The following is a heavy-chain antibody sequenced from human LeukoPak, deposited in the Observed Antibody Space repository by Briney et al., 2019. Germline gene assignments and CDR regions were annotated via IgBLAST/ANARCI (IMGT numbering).Heavy chain of an antibody. CDR3: ANSDCSSTGCYTSPRAFDI. D-gene: IGHD2-2*02. Sequence: GGSLRLSCAASGFTFSSYGMHWVRQAPGKGLEWVAFIRYDGSNKYYADSVKGRFTISRDNSKNTLYLQMNSLRAEDTAVYYCANSDCSSTGCYTSPRAFDIWGQGTMVTVSS. CDR2: IRYDGSNK. V-gene: IGHV3-30*02. CDR1: GFTFSSYG. J-gene: IGHJ3*02.